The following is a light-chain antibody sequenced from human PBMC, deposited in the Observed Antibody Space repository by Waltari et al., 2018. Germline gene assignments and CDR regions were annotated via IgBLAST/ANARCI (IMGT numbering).Light chain of an antibody. CDR1: SSDVGGYDY. J-gene: IGLJ2*01. CDR2: DVS. V-gene: IGLV2-14*01. CDR3: SSYTTSSTLVV. Sequence: QSALTQPASVSGSPGQSITISCTGTSSDVGGYDYVSRYQQHPGKAPKLLIYDVSNWPSGVSNRFSGSKSGNTASLTISGLQAEDEADYYCSSYTTSSTLVVFGGGTKLTVL.